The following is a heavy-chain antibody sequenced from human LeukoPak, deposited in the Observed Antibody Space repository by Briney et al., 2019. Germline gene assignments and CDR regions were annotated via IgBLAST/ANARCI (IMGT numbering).Heavy chain of an antibody. V-gene: IGHV3-9*01. D-gene: IGHD6-6*01. CDR3: AKSSIAARPRWYFDY. J-gene: IGHJ4*02. Sequence: GGSLTLSCAASGFTFDDYAMHWVRQAPGKGLEWVSGISWNSGSIGYADSVKGRFTISRDNAKNSLYLQMNSLRAEDTAVYYCAKSSIAARPRWYFDYWGQGTLVTVSS. CDR2: ISWNSGSI. CDR1: GFTFDDYA.